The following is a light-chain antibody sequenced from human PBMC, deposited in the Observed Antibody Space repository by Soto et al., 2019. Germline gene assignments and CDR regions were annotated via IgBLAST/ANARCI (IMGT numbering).Light chain of an antibody. V-gene: IGLV2-14*03. CDR1: SSDVGGYNY. Sequence: QSVLTQPASVSASPGQSITISCTGTSSDVGGYNYVSWYQQHPGNAPKLMLYDVTNRPSGVSNRFSGSKSGNTASLTISGLQAEDEADYYCSSYTSSTSLVFGGGTKLTVL. CDR3: SSYTSSTSLV. CDR2: DVT. J-gene: IGLJ2*01.